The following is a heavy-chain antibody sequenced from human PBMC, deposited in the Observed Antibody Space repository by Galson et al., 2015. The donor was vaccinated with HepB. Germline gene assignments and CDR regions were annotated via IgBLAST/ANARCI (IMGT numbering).Heavy chain of an antibody. V-gene: IGHV4-30-2*01. D-gene: IGHD3-16*01. CDR2: IYLSGTT. CDR3: ARGEGE. CDR1: GGSISSGGYS. J-gene: IGHJ1*01. Sequence: TLSLTCAVSGGSISSGGYSWNWNWVRQPPGKGLEWIGHIYLSGTTHYNPSLKSRVTISVDRSKNQFSLKLSSVTAADTAVYYCARGEGEWGQGTLVTVSS.